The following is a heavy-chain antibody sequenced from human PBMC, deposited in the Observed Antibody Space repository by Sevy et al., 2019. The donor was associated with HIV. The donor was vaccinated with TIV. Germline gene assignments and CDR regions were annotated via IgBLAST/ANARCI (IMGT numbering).Heavy chain of an antibody. CDR2: INPSGGGR. CDR3: TKDVVATPNYYSGMDV. D-gene: IGHD2-15*01. V-gene: IGHV1-46*03. Sequence: ASVKVSCKASGYTFTAYYMHWVRQAPGQGLEWMGIINPSGGGRSYAQRFQGRVTMTRDTSTSTVYLELSSLRTEDTAVYYCTKDVVATPNYYSGMDVWGQGTTVTVSS. CDR1: GYTFTAYY. J-gene: IGHJ6*02.